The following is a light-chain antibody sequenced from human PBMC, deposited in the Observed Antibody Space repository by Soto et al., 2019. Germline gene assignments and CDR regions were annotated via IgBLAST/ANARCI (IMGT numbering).Light chain of an antibody. J-gene: IGLJ3*02. Sequence: QSVLTQPPSASGTPGQRVTISCSGSSSNVGSNTVSWYQQLPGTAPKVLIYSDDQRPSGVPDRFSGSRSGSSASLAISGLQSGDEADYYCGSWEDSLNGWVIGGGTKVNVL. V-gene: IGLV1-44*01. CDR1: SSNVGSNT. CDR2: SDD. CDR3: GSWEDSLNGWV.